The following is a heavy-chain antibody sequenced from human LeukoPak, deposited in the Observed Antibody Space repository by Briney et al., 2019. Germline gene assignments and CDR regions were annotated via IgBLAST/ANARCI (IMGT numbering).Heavy chain of an antibody. CDR2: ISSGGVGT. V-gene: IGHV3-23*01. CDR1: GFTFTNYA. D-gene: IGHD2/OR15-2a*01. Sequence: GGSLRLSCAASGFTFTNYAMSWVRQVPGRGLEWVAVISSGGVGTFYAHSVKGRFTISRDNSKNTLYLQINSLRAEDTAVYYCASLNSTYDYWGQGTLVTVSS. CDR3: ASLNSTYDY. J-gene: IGHJ4*02.